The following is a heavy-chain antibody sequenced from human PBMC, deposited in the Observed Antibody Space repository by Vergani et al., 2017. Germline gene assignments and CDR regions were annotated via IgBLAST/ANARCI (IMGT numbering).Heavy chain of an antibody. J-gene: IGHJ3*02. V-gene: IGHV3-33*01. CDR3: ARDFPPYCGGDCYSGNAFDI. CDR1: GFTFSNYG. CDR2: IWYDGSNK. D-gene: IGHD2-21*01. Sequence: QVQLVESGGGVVQPGRSLRLSCAASGFTFSNYGMHWVRQAPGKGLEWVAVIWYDGSNKYYADSVKGRFTISRDNSKNTLYLQMNSLRAEDTAVYYCARDFPPYCGGDCYSGNAFDIWGQGTMVTVSS.